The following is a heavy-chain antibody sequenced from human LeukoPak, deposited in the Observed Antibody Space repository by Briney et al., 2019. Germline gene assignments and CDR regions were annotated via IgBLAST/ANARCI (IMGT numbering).Heavy chain of an antibody. CDR1: GFTFSNYW. Sequence: KSGGSLRLSCTASGFTFSNYWMSWVRQAPGKGLEWVGRIKSKIDGGTTDYPAPVKGRFTISRDDSKNTLYLQMNSLRAEDTAVYYCAKPLSRYQLRAFDYWGQGTLVTVSS. CDR2: IKSKIDGGTT. J-gene: IGHJ4*02. CDR3: AKPLSRYQLRAFDY. D-gene: IGHD2-2*01. V-gene: IGHV3-15*01.